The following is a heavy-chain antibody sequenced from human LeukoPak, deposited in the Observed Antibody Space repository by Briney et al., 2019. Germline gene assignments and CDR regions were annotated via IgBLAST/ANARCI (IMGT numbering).Heavy chain of an antibody. CDR3: ARANFLYCSSTTCLFDY. V-gene: IGHV1-69*06. CDR2: IIPTFGTA. D-gene: IGHD2-2*01. Sequence: SVKVSCKASGGTFSSYAISWVRQAPGQGLEWMGGIIPTFGTANYAQKFQGRVTITADKSTSTAYMELSSLRSEDTAVYYCARANFLYCSSTTCLFDYWGQGTLVTVSS. CDR1: GGTFSSYA. J-gene: IGHJ4*02.